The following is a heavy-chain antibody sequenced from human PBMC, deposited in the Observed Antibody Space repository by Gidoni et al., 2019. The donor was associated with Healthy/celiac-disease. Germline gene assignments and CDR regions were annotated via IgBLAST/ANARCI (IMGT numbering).Heavy chain of an antibody. D-gene: IGHD4-17*01. Sequence: EVQLLESGGGVVQPGGSLRLACAASGFTFSSYAMSWVRQAPGKGLEWVSAISGSGGSTYYADSVKGRFTISRDNSKNTLYLQMNSLRAEDTAVYYCAKKPLRWRSTVDYWGQGTLVTVSS. V-gene: IGHV3-23*01. CDR3: AKKPLRWRSTVDY. CDR1: GFTFSSYA. CDR2: ISGSGGST. J-gene: IGHJ4*02.